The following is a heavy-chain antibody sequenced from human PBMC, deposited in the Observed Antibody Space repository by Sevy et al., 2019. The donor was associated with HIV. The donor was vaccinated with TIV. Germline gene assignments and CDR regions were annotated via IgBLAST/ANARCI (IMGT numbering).Heavy chain of an antibody. CDR1: GYTFTGYY. Sequence: ASVKVSCKASGYTFTGYYMHWVRQAPGQGLEWMGWINPNSGGTNYAQKFQGRVTMTRDTSISTAYMELSRLRSDDTAVYYWAREAGYYDSSAELDYWGQGTLVTVSS. V-gene: IGHV1-2*02. CDR3: AREAGYYDSSAELDY. D-gene: IGHD3-22*01. CDR2: INPNSGGT. J-gene: IGHJ4*02.